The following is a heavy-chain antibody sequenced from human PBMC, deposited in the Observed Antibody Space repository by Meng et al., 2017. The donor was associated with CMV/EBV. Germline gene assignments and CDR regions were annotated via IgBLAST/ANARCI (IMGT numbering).Heavy chain of an antibody. CDR2: IKVDGSDK. D-gene: IGHD4-11*01. Sequence: GESLKISCAASGFTISIYWMTWVRQAPGKGLEWVANIKVDGSDKYYVDSVKGRFTISRDNAKNSVYLQMNSLRAEDTAVYYCARDTLSTVTTVPHYGMDVWGQGTTVTVSS. J-gene: IGHJ6*02. CDR1: GFTISIYW. V-gene: IGHV3-7*01. CDR3: ARDTLSTVTTVPHYGMDV.